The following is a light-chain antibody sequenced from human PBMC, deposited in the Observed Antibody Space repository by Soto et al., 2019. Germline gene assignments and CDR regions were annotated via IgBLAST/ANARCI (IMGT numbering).Light chain of an antibody. Sequence: HSVLTQPASVSGSPGQSITISCTGTSGDVGSYDLVSWYQQLPGKAPKLIIYEGNQRPSGVSNRFSGSKSGNTASLTISWLQAEDEADYYCCSYAGSDTLVVFGGGTKLTVL. V-gene: IGLV2-23*01. CDR3: CSYAGSDTLVV. CDR1: SGDVGSYDL. J-gene: IGLJ2*01. CDR2: EGN.